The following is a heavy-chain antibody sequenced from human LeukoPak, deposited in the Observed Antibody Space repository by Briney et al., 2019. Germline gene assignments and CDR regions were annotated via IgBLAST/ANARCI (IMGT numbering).Heavy chain of an antibody. CDR3: ARVVPEDIVVVPAAMGWFDP. CDR1: GGSFSGYY. Sequence: SETLSLTCAVYGGSFSGYYWSWIRQPPGKGLEWIGSIYHSGSTYYNPSLKSRVTISVDTSKNQFSLKLSSVTAADTAVYYCARVVPEDIVVVPAAMGWFDPWGQGTLVTVSS. V-gene: IGHV4-34*01. CDR2: IYHSGST. D-gene: IGHD2-2*01. J-gene: IGHJ5*02.